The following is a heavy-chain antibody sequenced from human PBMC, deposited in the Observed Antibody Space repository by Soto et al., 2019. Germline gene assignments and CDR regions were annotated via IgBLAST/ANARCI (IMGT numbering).Heavy chain of an antibody. V-gene: IGHV1-18*01. CDR2: ISAYNGNT. D-gene: IGHD4-17*01. CDR1: GYTFTSYG. Sequence: QVQLVQSGAEVKKPGASVKVSCKASGYTFTSYGISWVRQAPGQGLEWMGWISAYNGNTNYAQKLQGRVTMTTDTSTSTAYMELRSLGSDDTAVYYCARDSYGDYGLPRDWFDPWGQGTLVTVSS. CDR3: ARDSYGDYGLPRDWFDP. J-gene: IGHJ5*02.